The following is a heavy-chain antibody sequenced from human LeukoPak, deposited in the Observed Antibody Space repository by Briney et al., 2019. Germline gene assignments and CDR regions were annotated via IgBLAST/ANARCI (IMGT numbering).Heavy chain of an antibody. CDR2: IIPIFGTA. D-gene: IGHD3-16*01. V-gene: IGHV1-69*06. J-gene: IGHJ6*03. CDR3: ARGGGAQYYYYMDV. Sequence: GASVKVSCKASGGTFSSYAISWVRQAPGQGLEWMGRIIPIFGTANYAQKFQGRVTITADKSTSTAYVELSSLRSEDTAVYYCARGGGAQYYYYMDVWGKGTTVTVSS. CDR1: GGTFSSYA.